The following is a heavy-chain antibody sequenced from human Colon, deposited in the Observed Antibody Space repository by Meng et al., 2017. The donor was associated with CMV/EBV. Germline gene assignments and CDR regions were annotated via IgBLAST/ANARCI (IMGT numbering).Heavy chain of an antibody. CDR2: ISWDGGST. J-gene: IGHJ4*02. D-gene: IGHD2-21*01. V-gene: IGHV3-43*01. CDR3: AKDMFPYCGGDCNLGY. Sequence: GESLKISCAASGFTFDDYTMHWVRQAPGKGLEWVSLISWDGGSTYYADSVKGRFTISRDNSKNSLYLQMNSLRTEDTALYYCAKDMFPYCGGDCNLGYWGQGTLVTVS. CDR1: GFTFDDYT.